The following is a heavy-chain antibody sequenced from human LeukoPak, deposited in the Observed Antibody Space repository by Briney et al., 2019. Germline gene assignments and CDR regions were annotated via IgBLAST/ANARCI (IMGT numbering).Heavy chain of an antibody. J-gene: IGHJ4*02. CDR1: GYTFTSYG. V-gene: IGHV1-18*01. CDR2: ISAYNGNI. D-gene: IGHD7-27*01. Sequence: ASVKVSCRASGYTFTSYGISWVRQAPGQGLEWMGWISAYNGNINYAQKLQGRVTMTTDTSTSTAYMELSRLRSDDTAVYYCAREQLTGEFVDYWGQGTLVTVSS. CDR3: AREQLTGEFVDY.